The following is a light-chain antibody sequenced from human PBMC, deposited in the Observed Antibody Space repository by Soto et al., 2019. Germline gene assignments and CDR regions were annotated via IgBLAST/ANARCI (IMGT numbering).Light chain of an antibody. J-gene: IGKJ2*01. CDR1: QSISSW. CDR2: KAS. V-gene: IGKV1-5*03. Sequence: DIQMTQSPSTLSASVGDRVTITCRASQSISSWLAWYQQKPGKAPKLLIYKASSLESGVPSRFSGGGSGTKFTLTTSSLQPDDFATYYCQQYKSSPLMYTFGQGTKLEIK. CDR3: QQYKSSPLMYT.